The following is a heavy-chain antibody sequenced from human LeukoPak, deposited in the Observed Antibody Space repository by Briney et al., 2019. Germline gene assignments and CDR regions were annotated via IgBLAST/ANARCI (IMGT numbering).Heavy chain of an antibody. V-gene: IGHV4-59*08. CDR2: IYDSGNT. CDR1: GGSINSYY. Sequence: SETLSLTCTVSGGSINSYYWSWIRQPPGKGLEWIGYIYDSGNTDYNPSLKSRVTISVDTSKNQFSLKLSSVTAADTAVYYCAGHMYSGRYYGTDFWGQGTLVTVSS. D-gene: IGHD1-26*01. CDR3: AGHMYSGRYYGTDF. J-gene: IGHJ4*02.